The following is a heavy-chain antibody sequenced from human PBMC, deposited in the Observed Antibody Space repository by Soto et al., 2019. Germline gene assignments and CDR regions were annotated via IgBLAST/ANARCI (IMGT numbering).Heavy chain of an antibody. CDR1: GFTFSSYG. J-gene: IGHJ6*02. CDR3: AKDRSYYGSGSYFPLPYYYYGMDV. D-gene: IGHD3-10*01. Sequence: GGSLRLSCAASGFTFSSYGMHWVRQAPGKGLEWVAAISYDGSNKYYADSVKGRFTISRDNSKNTLYLQMNSLRAEDTAVYYCAKDRSYYGSGSYFPLPYYYYGMDVWGQGTTVTVSS. V-gene: IGHV3-30*18. CDR2: ISYDGSNK.